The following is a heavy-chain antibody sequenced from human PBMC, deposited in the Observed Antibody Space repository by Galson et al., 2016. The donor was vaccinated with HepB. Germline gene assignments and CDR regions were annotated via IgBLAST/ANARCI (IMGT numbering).Heavy chain of an antibody. CDR2: ISWDGGST. Sequence: SLRLSCAASGFTFADFVLHWVRQAPGKGLEWVSLISWDGGSTFYADSVKGRFTISRDNSKNSLFLQMNSLRTEDTAFYYCSTISTGDYYFNSWGHGTLVTVSS. CDR1: GFTFADFV. CDR3: STISTGDYYFNS. V-gene: IGHV3-43*01. D-gene: IGHD2-21*02. J-gene: IGHJ4*01.